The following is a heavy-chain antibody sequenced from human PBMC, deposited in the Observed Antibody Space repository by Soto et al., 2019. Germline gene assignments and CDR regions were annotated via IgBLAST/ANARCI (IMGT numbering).Heavy chain of an antibody. CDR1: GFTFNAYW. J-gene: IGHJ4*02. D-gene: IGHD6-19*01. Sequence: DVQLVESGGALVQPGGSLRLSCTASGFTFNAYWMNWVRQAPGKGLEWVANIKKDGSEKYYLDSVKGRFTISRDNAKNSLYLQMSSLRDEDTAVYYCAGGAGWLIDYWGQGTLVTVS. CDR3: AGGAGWLIDY. CDR2: IKKDGSEK. V-gene: IGHV3-7*04.